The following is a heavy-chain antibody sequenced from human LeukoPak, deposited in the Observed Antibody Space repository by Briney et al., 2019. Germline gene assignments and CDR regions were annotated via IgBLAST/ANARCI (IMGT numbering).Heavy chain of an antibody. CDR1: GYSISSGYY. V-gene: IGHV4-38-2*01. J-gene: IGHJ5*02. CDR2: IYHSGST. CDR3: ARQLTTVTLGWFDP. D-gene: IGHD4-17*01. Sequence: SETLSLTCAVSGYSISSGYYWGWIRQPPGKGLEWIGSIYHSGSTYYNPSLKSRVTMSVDTSKNQFSLKLSSVTAADTAVYYCARQLTTVTLGWFDPWGQGTLVTVSS.